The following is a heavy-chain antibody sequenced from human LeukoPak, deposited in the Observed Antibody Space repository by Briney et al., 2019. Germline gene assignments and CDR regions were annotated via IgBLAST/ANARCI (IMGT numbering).Heavy chain of an antibody. CDR2: INPNTGGT. CDR3: ARGLTGDLDY. J-gene: IGHJ4*02. CDR1: GYSFTAHY. Sequence: ASVKVSCKASGYSFTAHYIHWVRQAPGQGLEWMGCINPNTGGTNYAQKFQGRVTMTRDTSISTAYMEINRLRFDDTAVYYCARGLTGDLDYWGQGTLVTVSS. V-gene: IGHV1-2*02. D-gene: IGHD7-27*01.